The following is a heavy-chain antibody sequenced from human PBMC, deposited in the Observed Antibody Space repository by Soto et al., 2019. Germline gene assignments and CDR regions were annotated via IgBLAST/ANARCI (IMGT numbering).Heavy chain of an antibody. V-gene: IGHV1-69*01. CDR3: ARARQRVVPAAIYYYYGMGV. CDR2: IIPIFGTA. D-gene: IGHD2-2*01. J-gene: IGHJ6*02. Sequence: QVQLVQSGAEVKKPGSSVKVSCKASGGTFSSYAISWVRQAPGQGLEWMGGIIPIFGTANYAQKFQGRVTITADESTSTAYMELSSLRSEDTAVYYCARARQRVVPAAIYYYYGMGVWGQGTTVTVSS. CDR1: GGTFSSYA.